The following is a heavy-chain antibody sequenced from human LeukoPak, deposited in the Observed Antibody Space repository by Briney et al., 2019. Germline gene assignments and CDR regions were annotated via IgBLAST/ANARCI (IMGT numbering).Heavy chain of an antibody. CDR2: IIPILGIA. D-gene: IGHD3-10*01. J-gene: IGHJ3*02. CDR3: AELSRLPMVRGVVDAFDI. CDR1: EYTFTDYY. Sequence: VKVSCKASEYTFTDYYIHWVRQAPGQGLEWMGRIIPILGIANYAQKFQGRVTITADKSTSTAYMELSSLRSEDTAVYYCAELSRLPMVRGVVDAFDIWGQGTMVTVSS. V-gene: IGHV1-69*10.